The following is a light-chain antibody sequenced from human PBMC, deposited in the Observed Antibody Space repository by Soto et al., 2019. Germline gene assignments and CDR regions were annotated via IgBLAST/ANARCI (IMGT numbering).Light chain of an antibody. Sequence: EIVLTQSPGTLSLSPGERAALSCRASQRLYSGYLAWYQQKPGQAPRLLIYGASTRATGIPDRFSGSGSGTDFTLTISRLEPEDFAVYYCQQYGSSPWTFGQGTKVEIK. V-gene: IGKV3-20*01. J-gene: IGKJ1*01. CDR1: QRLYSGY. CDR2: GAS. CDR3: QQYGSSPWT.